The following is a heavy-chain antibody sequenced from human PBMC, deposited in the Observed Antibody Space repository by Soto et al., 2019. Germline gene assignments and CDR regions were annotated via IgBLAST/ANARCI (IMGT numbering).Heavy chain of an antibody. Sequence: SETLSLTCTVSGGSISSSSYYWGWIRQPPGKGLEWIGSIYYSGSTYYNPSLKSRVTISVDTSKNQFSLKLSSVTAADTAVYYCARPSGYDPVFDYWGQGTLVTVSS. CDR1: GGSISSSSYY. V-gene: IGHV4-39*01. CDR3: ARPSGYDPVFDY. D-gene: IGHD5-12*01. CDR2: IYYSGST. J-gene: IGHJ4*02.